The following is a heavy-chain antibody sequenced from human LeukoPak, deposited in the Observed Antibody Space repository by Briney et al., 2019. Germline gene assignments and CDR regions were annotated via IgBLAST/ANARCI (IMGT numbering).Heavy chain of an antibody. CDR2: IYTSGST. J-gene: IGHJ6*03. D-gene: IGHD4-11*01. V-gene: IGHV4-4*07. Sequence: SETLSLTCTVSGSSASSYYWSWIRQPAGKGLEWIGRIYTSGSTNYNPSLKSRVTISVDKSKNQISLELSSVTAADTAVYYCARDYSNSLARGSAYYYMDVWGKGTTVTVSS. CDR3: ARDYSNSLARGSAYYYMDV. CDR1: GSSASSYY.